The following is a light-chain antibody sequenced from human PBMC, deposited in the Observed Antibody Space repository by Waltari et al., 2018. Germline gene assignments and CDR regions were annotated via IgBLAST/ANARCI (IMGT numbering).Light chain of an antibody. J-gene: IGKJ2*01. CDR2: WAS. V-gene: IGKV4-1*01. CDR1: QSVLYSSNNNNY. CDR3: HQHYDAPHT. Sequence: DIVMTQSPDSLAVSLGERATINCKSSQSVLYSSNNNNYLAWYQQKAGQPPKLLIYWASTRESGVPDRFSGSGSGTDFTLTISSLQAEDVAVCYCHQHYDAPHTFGQGTKLEIK.